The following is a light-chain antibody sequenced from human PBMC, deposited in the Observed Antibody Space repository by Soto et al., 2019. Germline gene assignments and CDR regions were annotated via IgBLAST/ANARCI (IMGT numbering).Light chain of an antibody. CDR2: AAT. Sequence: DIPLTQSPSSLSASVGDRVTLTCRASQVITQYVNWYQHKPGNPPKLLVYAATTLQSGVPSRFSGSGSRTDFTLTISSLQPDDFATYFCHQSYSIPYTFGQGTKLEIK. CDR1: QVITQY. CDR3: HQSYSIPYT. J-gene: IGKJ2*01. V-gene: IGKV1-39*01.